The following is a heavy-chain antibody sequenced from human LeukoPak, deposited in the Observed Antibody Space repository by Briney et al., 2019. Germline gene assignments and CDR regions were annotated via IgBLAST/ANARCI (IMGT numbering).Heavy chain of an antibody. Sequence: GGSLRLSCAASGFTFSNYGMHWVRQAPGKGPEWVAFVRSDGDIKYYADSVKGRFTISGDNSKNAVYLEMIDLRAEDTAVYYCAKRLGKQWFIRGLDYWGQGTLVTVSS. J-gene: IGHJ4*02. CDR1: GFTFSNYG. CDR3: AKRLGKQWFIRGLDY. V-gene: IGHV3-30*02. CDR2: VRSDGDIK. D-gene: IGHD6-19*01.